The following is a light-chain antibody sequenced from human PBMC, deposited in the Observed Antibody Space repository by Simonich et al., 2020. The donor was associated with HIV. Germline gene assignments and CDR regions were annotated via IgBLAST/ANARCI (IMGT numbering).Light chain of an antibody. Sequence: QSALTQPASVSGSPGQSITISCTGISSDAWTYNLVSWYQHHPDNTPKLIIFEGRKLPPGVSNRFYGSKSGNTASLTGFGLQAEDEADYYCCSSATSRTLFGGGTELTVL. CDR1: SSDAWTYNL. V-gene: IGLV2-23*01. J-gene: IGLJ2*01. CDR2: EGR. CDR3: CSSATSRTL.